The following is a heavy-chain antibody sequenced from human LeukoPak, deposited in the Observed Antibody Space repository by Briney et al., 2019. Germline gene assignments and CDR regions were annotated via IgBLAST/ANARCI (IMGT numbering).Heavy chain of an antibody. CDR3: ARSSVRGGTDDY. V-gene: IGHV3-66*01. CDR2: IYSGGST. D-gene: IGHD3-10*01. CDR1: GFPVSSNY. Sequence: GSLRLSCAASGFPVSSNYMSWVRPAPGKGLEWVSVIYSGGSTYYADSVKGRFTISRDNSKNTLYLQMNSLRAEDTAVYYCARSSVRGGTDDYWGQGTLVTVSS. J-gene: IGHJ4*02.